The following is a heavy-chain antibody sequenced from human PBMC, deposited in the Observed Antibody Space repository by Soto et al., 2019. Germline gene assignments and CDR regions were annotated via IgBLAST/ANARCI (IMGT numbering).Heavy chain of an antibody. D-gene: IGHD1-20*01. CDR2: ISGGGGGS. V-gene: IGHV3-23*01. J-gene: IGHJ4*02. Sequence: GGSLRLSCAASGFTFSTYAMSWVRQAPGKGLEWVSAISGGGGGSYYADSVKGRFTISRDNSKSTLYLQMNSLRAEDTAVYYCAKDLPRDYNWNYPGYWGQGTLVTVSS. CDR3: AKDLPRDYNWNYPGY. CDR1: GFTFSTYA.